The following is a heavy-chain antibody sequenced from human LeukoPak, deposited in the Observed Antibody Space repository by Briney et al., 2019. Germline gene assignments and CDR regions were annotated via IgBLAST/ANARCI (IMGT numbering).Heavy chain of an antibody. CDR1: GFTFSSNY. CDR3: AREYSSSRSDAFDI. V-gene: IGHV3-53*04. D-gene: IGHD6-13*01. Sequence: PGGSLRLSCAASGFTFSSNYMSWVRQAPGKGLEWVSIIYGGGSTYYADSVKGRFTISRHNSKNTLYLQMNSLRAEDTAVYYCAREYSSSRSDAFDIWGQGTMVTVSS. CDR2: IYGGGST. J-gene: IGHJ3*02.